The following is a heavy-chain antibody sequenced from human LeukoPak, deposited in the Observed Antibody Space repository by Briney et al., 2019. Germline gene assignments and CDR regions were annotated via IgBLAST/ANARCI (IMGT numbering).Heavy chain of an antibody. CDR1: GFTFSGSA. Sequence: GGSLRLSCAASGFTFSGSAMHWVRQASGKGLEWVGRIRSKANSYATAYAASVKGRFTISRDDSKNTAYLQMNSLKTEDTAVYYCTRHGLASDGSGNLYDYWGQGTLVTVSS. CDR2: IRSKANSYAT. J-gene: IGHJ4*02. D-gene: IGHD3-10*01. CDR3: TRHGLASDGSGNLYDY. V-gene: IGHV3-73*01.